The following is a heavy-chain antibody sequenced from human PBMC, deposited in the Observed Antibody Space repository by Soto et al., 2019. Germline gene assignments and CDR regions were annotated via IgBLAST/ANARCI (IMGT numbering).Heavy chain of an antibody. CDR1: GFTLTSYA. CDR3: AKDFSPGYYAFDI. J-gene: IGHJ3*02. Sequence: EVQLLESGGGLVQPGGSLRLSCAASGFTLTSYAVSWVRQAPGKGLVWISTITGGSGSTYYADSVKGRFTISRDNSKNTLYLQMNRLRAGDTAVYYSAKDFSPGYYAFDIWGQGTMVTVSS. CDR2: ITGGSGST. D-gene: IGHD3-22*01. V-gene: IGHV3-23*01.